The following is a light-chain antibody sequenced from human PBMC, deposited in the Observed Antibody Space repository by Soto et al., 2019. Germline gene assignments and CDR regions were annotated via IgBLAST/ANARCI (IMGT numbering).Light chain of an antibody. CDR2: GAS. V-gene: IGKV3-15*01. CDR1: QSVSSN. CDR3: QQYNEWPRT. J-gene: IGKJ2*01. Sequence: EIVMTQSPATLSVSPGERATLSCRASQSVSSNLAWYQQKPGQPPRLLIYGASSRVTGVTARFSGSGSGTEFTLTISSLQSEDFGFYYCQQYNEWPRTVGQGTKVEIK.